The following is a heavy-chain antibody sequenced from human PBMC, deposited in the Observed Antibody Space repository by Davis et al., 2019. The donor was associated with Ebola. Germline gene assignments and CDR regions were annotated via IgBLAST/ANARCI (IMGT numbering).Heavy chain of an antibody. CDR1: GYSFTSYW. CDR3: ARQIVVVGAASKTGRFDP. Sequence: KVSCKGSGYSFTSYWIGWVRQMPGKGLEWRGIIYPGDSDTRYSPSFQGQVTISADKSISTAFLQWSSLKASDTAMYYCARQIVVVGAASKTGRFDPWGQGTLVTVSS. CDR2: IYPGDSDT. V-gene: IGHV5-51*01. J-gene: IGHJ5*02. D-gene: IGHD2-15*01.